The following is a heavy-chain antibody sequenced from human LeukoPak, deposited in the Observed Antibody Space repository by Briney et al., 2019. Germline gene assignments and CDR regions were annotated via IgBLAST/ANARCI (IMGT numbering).Heavy chain of an antibody. J-gene: IGHJ6*02. D-gene: IGHD3-10*01. Sequence: ASVKVSCKASGYTFTSYYVHWVRQAPGQGLEWMGIINPSGGSTSYAQKFQGRVTMTRDTSTSTVYMELSSLRSEDTAVYYCARDFTPYYYASGSSYYYGMDVWGQGTTVTVSS. CDR2: INPSGGST. CDR1: GYTFTSYY. CDR3: ARDFTPYYYASGSSYYYGMDV. V-gene: IGHV1-46*01.